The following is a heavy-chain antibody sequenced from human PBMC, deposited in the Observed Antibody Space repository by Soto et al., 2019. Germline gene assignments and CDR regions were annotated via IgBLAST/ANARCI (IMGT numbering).Heavy chain of an antibody. D-gene: IGHD6-19*01. CDR3: ARGIEGWYQGRYYYGMDV. J-gene: IGHJ6*02. CDR1: GGSISSGDYY. V-gene: IGHV4-30-4*02. Sequence: SETLSLTCTVSGGSISSGDYYWSWIRQPPGKGLEWIGYIYYSGSTYYNPSLKSRVTISVDTSKNQFSLKLSSVAAADTAVYYCARGIEGWYQGRYYYGMDVWGQGTTVTVSS. CDR2: IYYSGST.